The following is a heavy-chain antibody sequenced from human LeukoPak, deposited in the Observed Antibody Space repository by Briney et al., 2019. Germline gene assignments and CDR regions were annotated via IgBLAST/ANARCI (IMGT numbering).Heavy chain of an antibody. CDR1: GGSISSSSYY. D-gene: IGHD3-9*01. J-gene: IGHJ4*02. CDR3: ATYVVLTGYYHFDY. Sequence: PSETLSLTCTVSGGSISSSSYYWGWIRQPPGKGLEWIGSIYYSGSTYYNPSLESRVTISVDTSKNQFSLKLSSVTAADTAVYYCATYVVLTGYYHFDYWGQGTLVTVSS. V-gene: IGHV4-39*01. CDR2: IYYSGST.